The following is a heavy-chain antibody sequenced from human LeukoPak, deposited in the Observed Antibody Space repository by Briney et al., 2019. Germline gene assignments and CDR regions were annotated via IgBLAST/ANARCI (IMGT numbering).Heavy chain of an antibody. CDR1: GYTFTDYH. CDR2: INPNSGGT. V-gene: IGHV1-2*02. CDR3: ARGASIAVAGRFDY. Sequence: ASVKVSCKASGYTFTDYHIHWVRQAPGQGLEWMGWINPNSGGTNFAQGFQGRVTLTRDTSISTVHMELSRLRSDDTAVFYCARGASIAVAGRFDYWGQGTLVTVSS. J-gene: IGHJ4*02. D-gene: IGHD6-19*01.